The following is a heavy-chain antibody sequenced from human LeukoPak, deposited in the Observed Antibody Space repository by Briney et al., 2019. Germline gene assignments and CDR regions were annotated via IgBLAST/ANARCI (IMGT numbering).Heavy chain of an antibody. D-gene: IGHD3-10*01. CDR3: ARGERYYGSGSRNWFDP. V-gene: IGHV1-2*02. CDR2: INPNSGGT. CDR1: GYTFTGYY. J-gene: IGHJ5*02. Sequence: GASVKVSCKASGYTFTGYYMHWVRQAPGQGLEWMGWINPNSGGTNYAQKLQGRVTMTTDTSTSTAYMELRSLRSDDTAVYYCARGERYYGSGSRNWFDPWGQGTLVTVSS.